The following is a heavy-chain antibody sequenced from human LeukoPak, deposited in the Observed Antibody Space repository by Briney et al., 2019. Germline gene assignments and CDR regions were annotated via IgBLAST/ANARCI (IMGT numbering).Heavy chain of an antibody. V-gene: IGHV3-23*01. CDR2: VSTSGGDT. CDR3: GKGRTGYSYGYGIDS. Sequence: GGSLRLSCAASGFTFSTYAMSWVRQAPGKELEWVSSVSTSGGDTYNADSVKGRFTISRDNSKNTLYLQMNSLRAEDTAVYYCGKGRTGYSYGYGIDSWGQGTLVTVSS. D-gene: IGHD5-18*01. CDR1: GFTFSTYA. J-gene: IGHJ4*02.